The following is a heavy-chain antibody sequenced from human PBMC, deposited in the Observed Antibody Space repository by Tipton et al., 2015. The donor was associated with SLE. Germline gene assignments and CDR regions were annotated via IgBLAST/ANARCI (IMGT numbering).Heavy chain of an antibody. CDR1: GASISSTSSY. V-gene: IGHV4-39*07. CDR2: IYYTGAT. Sequence: TLSLTCTVSGASISSTSSYWGWIRQPPGKGLEWIGSIYYTGATYYNPSLESRLTISVDTSKNQFSLKLSSVTAADTAVYYCARDPTSPNYYYGMDVWGQGTTVTVPS. D-gene: IGHD5-12*01. CDR3: ARDPTSPNYYYGMDV. J-gene: IGHJ6*02.